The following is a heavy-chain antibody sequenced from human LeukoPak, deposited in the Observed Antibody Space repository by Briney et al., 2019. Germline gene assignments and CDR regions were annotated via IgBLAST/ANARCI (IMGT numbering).Heavy chain of an antibody. CDR2: IIPVLDRA. J-gene: IGHJ4*02. CDR3: ASYVGAAPLLEY. Sequence: ASVKVSCKTSGNTDSNYAISWVRQAPGQGLEWMGRIIPVLDRANYPQKFQDRVTITADKSTRTAYMELSSLTTDDTAVYFCASYVGAAPLLEYWGQGTLVTVSS. CDR1: GNTDSNYA. D-gene: IGHD3-10*01. V-gene: IGHV1-69*04.